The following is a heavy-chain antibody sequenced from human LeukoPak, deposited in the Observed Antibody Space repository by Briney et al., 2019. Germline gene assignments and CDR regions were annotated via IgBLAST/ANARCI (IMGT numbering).Heavy chain of an antibody. D-gene: IGHD5-12*01. V-gene: IGHV4-39*07. CDR2: IYYSGST. Sequence: PSETLSLTCTVSGGYISSSSYYWGWIRQPPGKGLEWIGSIYYSGSTYYNPSLKSRVTISVDTSKNQFSLKLSSVTAADTAVYYCARATYDHRIYWGQGTLVTVSS. J-gene: IGHJ4*02. CDR1: GGYISSSSYY. CDR3: ARATYDHRIY.